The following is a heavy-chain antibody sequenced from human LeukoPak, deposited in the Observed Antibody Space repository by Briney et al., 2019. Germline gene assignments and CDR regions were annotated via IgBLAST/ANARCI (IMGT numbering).Heavy chain of an antibody. CDR2: INHSGST. V-gene: IGHV4-34*01. D-gene: IGHD5-24*01. Sequence: KPSETLSLTCAVYGGSFSGYYSSWIRQPPGKGLEWIGEINHSGSTNYNPSLKSRVTISVDTSKNQFSLKLSSVTAADTAVYYCARGSAYGYKYYYYYYMDVWGKGTTVTVSS. CDR3: ARGSAYGYKYYYYYYMDV. J-gene: IGHJ6*03. CDR1: GGSFSGYY.